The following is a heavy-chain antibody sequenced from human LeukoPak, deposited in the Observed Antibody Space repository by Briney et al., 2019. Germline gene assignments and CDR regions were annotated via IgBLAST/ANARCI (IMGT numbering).Heavy chain of an antibody. Sequence: SVKVSCKASGGTFSSYAISLVREAPGLGLEWMGRIIPIFGTANYAQKFQGRVTITTDESTSTAYMELSSLRSEGTAVYYCARDEVGALQNDYWGQGTLVTVSS. V-gene: IGHV1-69*05. D-gene: IGHD1-26*01. CDR3: ARDEVGALQNDY. CDR2: IIPIFGTA. CDR1: GGTFSSYA. J-gene: IGHJ4*02.